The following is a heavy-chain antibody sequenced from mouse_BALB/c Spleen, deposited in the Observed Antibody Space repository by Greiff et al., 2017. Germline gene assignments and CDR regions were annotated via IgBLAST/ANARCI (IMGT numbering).Heavy chain of an antibody. CDR2: ISSGSSTI. D-gene: IGHD4-1*01. J-gene: IGHJ1*01. Sequence: EVQLVESGGGLVKLGGSLKLSCAASGFTFSSFGMHWVRQAPEKGLEWVAYISSGSSTIYYADTVKGRFTISRDNPKNTLFLQMTSLRSEDTAMYYCARNWDDWYFDVWGAGTTVTVSS. CDR3: ARNWDDWYFDV. V-gene: IGHV5-17*02. CDR1: GFTFSSFG.